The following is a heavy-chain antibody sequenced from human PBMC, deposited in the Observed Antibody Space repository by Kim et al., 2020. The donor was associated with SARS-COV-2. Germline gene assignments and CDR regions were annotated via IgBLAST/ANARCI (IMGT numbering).Heavy chain of an antibody. V-gene: IGHV4-59*03. CDR2: IYYIGKT. CDR1: GGSISSDY. CDR3: AGDSSGRYFDF. J-gene: IGHJ4*02. Sequence: SETLSLTCTVSGGSISSDYWSWIRQPPGKALEWIGYIYYIGKTTYNPSLKSRVSISVDTSKTQFSLRLSSVTAADPAVYFCAGDSSGRYFDFWGQGILVT. D-gene: IGHD3-22*01.